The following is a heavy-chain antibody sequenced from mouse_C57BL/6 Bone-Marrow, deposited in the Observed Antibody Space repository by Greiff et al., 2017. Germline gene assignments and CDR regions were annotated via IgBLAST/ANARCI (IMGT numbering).Heavy chain of an antibody. D-gene: IGHD1-1*01. V-gene: IGHV1-80*01. CDR1: GYAFSSYW. Sequence: VQLQQSGAELVKPGAPVKISCKASGYAFSSYWMNWVKQRPGKGLEWIGQIYPGDGDTNYNGKFKGKATLTADKSSSTAYMQLSSLTSEDSAVYFCARKGGTITTVVAPGFDVWGTGTTVTVSS. CDR2: IYPGDGDT. J-gene: IGHJ1*03. CDR3: ARKGGTITTVVAPGFDV.